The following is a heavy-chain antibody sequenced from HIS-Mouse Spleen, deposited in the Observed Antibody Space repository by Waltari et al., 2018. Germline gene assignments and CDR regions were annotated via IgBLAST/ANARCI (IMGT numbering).Heavy chain of an antibody. J-gene: IGHJ3*02. CDR2: IYYSGGT. D-gene: IGHD3-10*01. Sequence: QLQLQESGPGLVKPSETLSLTCTVSGGSISSSSYYWGWIRQPPGKGLEWIGSIYYSGGTDDNPSLKSRVTISVDTSKNQFSLKLSSVTAADTAVYYCAREFGLLPPISSRDYDAFDIWGQGTMVTVSS. CDR1: GGSISSSSYY. V-gene: IGHV4-39*07. CDR3: AREFGLLPPISSRDYDAFDI.